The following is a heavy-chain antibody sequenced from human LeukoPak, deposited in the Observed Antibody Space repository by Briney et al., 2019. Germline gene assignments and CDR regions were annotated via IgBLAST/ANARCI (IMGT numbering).Heavy chain of an antibody. D-gene: IGHD6-13*01. CDR1: GGSISSYY. CDR2: IYYSGST. V-gene: IGHV4-59*01. Sequence: SETLSLTCTVSGGSISSYYWSWIRQPPGKGLEWIGYIYYSGSTNYNPSLKSRVTISVDTSKNQFSLKLSSVTAADTAVYYCAREGVAMGYSSRRAFDIWGQGTKVTVSS. J-gene: IGHJ3*02. CDR3: AREGVAMGYSSRRAFDI.